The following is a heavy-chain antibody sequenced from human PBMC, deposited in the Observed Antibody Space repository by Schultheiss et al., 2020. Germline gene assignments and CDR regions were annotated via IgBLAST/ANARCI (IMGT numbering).Heavy chain of an antibody. Sequence: GGSLRLSCAASGFTFSSYSMNWVRQAPGKGLEWVSYISSSSSTIYYADSVKGRFTISRDNAKNSLYLQMNSMRAEDTAVYYCARSQNSSGWYYFYYYYYGIDVWGHGTTVNGYS. D-gene: IGHD6-19*01. CDR3: ARSQNSSGWYYFYYYYYGIDV. CDR2: ISSSSSTI. J-gene: IGHJ6*01. CDR1: GFTFSSYS. V-gene: IGHV3-48*01.